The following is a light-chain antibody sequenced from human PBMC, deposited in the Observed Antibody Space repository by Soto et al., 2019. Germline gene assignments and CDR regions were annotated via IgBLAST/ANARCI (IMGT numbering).Light chain of an antibody. J-gene: IGLJ2*01. CDR3: SSYTSSSTVV. V-gene: IGLV2-14*01. CDR1: SRDVGGYKY. CDR2: EVN. Sequence: QSALTQPASVSGSPGQSITISCTGTSRDVGGYKYVSWYQQHPGKAPKLMIFEVNSRPSGVSNRFSGSKSDNTASLTISGLQAEDEADYYGSSYTSSSTVVFGGGTKVTVL.